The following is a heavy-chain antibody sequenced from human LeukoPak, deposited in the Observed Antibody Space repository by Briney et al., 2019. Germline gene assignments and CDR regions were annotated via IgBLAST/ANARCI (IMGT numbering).Heavy chain of an antibody. D-gene: IGHD7-27*01. J-gene: IGHJ4*02. V-gene: IGHV4-59*08. Sequence: SETLSLTCTVSGGSISRFYWSWIRQPPGKGLEWIGYIYYSGSTNYNPSLKSRVTISVDTSKNLFSLGLTSVTAADTAVYYCARHSQHSRDLGSARNFDYWGQGTLVTVSS. CDR3: ARHSQHSRDLGSARNFDY. CDR2: IYYSGST. CDR1: GGSISRFY.